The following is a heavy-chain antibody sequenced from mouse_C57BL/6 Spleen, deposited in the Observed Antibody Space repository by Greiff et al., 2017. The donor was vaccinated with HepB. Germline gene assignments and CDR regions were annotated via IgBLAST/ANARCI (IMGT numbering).Heavy chain of an antibody. D-gene: IGHD1-1*01. J-gene: IGHJ2*01. CDR3: TRGITTVVGGYFDY. Sequence: EVKLVESGEGLVKPGGSLKLSCAASGFTFSSYAMSWVRQTPEKRLEWVAYISSGGDYIYYADTVKGRFTISRDNARNTLYLQMSSLKSEDTAMYYCTRGITTVVGGYFDYWGQGTTLTVSS. V-gene: IGHV5-9-1*02. CDR2: ISSGGDYI. CDR1: GFTFSSYA.